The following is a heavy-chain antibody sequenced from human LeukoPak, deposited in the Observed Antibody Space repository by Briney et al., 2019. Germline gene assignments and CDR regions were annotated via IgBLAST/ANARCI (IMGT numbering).Heavy chain of an antibody. CDR1: KFTFSTYA. J-gene: IGHJ4*02. CDR3: AKEIGQYNYPPVDY. Sequence: GGSLRLSCAASKFTFSTYAMSWVRQAPGKGLEWVSGISGGGGSTYYADSVKGRFTISRDNAKNTLYLQMSSLRAEDSADYYCAKEIGQYNYPPVDYWGQGTLVTVSS. V-gene: IGHV3-23*01. D-gene: IGHD5-18*01. CDR2: ISGGGGST.